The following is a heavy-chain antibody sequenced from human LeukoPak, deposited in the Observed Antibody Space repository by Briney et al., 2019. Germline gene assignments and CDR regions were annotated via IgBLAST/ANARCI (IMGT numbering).Heavy chain of an antibody. J-gene: IGHJ6*02. D-gene: IGHD3-3*01. CDR2: IYYSGST. V-gene: IGHV4-39*01. Sequence: SETLSLTCTVSGGSISSSSYYWGWIRQPPGTGLEWIGSIYYSGSTYYNPSLKSRVTISVDTSKNQFSLKLSSVTAADTAVYYCATFTISTLSGDGMDVWGQGTTVTVSS. CDR3: ATFTISTLSGDGMDV. CDR1: GGSISSSSYY.